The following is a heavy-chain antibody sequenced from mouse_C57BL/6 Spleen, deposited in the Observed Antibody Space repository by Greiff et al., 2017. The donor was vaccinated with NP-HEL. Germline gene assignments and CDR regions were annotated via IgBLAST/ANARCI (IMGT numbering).Heavy chain of an antibody. V-gene: IGHV1-69*01. Sequence: QVQLQQPGAELVMPGASVKLSCKASGYTFTSYWMHWVKQRPGQGLEWIGEIDPSDSYTNYNQKFKGKSTLTVDKSSSTAYMQLSSLTSEDSAVYYCARLGDGRSYAMDYWGQGTSVTVSS. CDR3: ARLGDGRSYAMDY. D-gene: IGHD2-3*01. CDR1: GYTFTSYW. CDR2: IDPSDSYT. J-gene: IGHJ4*01.